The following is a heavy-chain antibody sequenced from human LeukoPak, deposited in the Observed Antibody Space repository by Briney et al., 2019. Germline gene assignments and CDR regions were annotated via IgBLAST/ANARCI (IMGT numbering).Heavy chain of an antibody. CDR3: AREPLDSPFDF. D-gene: IGHD1-1*01. CDR1: GGSISGFY. J-gene: IGHJ4*02. CDR2: IYTGGST. V-gene: IGHV4-4*07. Sequence: SETLSLTCTVSGGSISGFYWNWIRQAAGKGLGWIGRIYTGGSTDYNPSLKSRVTMSADTSKKQFSLKLRSVTAADTAVYYCAREPLDSPFDFWGQGTLVTVSS.